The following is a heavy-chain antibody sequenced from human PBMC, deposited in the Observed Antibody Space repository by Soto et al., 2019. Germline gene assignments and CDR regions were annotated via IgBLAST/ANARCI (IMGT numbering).Heavy chain of an antibody. D-gene: IGHD2-15*01. CDR1: GFTFSSYA. CDR2: ISGSGGST. J-gene: IGHJ4*02. Sequence: GGSLRLSCAASGFTFSSYAMSWVRQAPGKGLEWVSAISGSGGSTYYADSVKGRFTISRDNSKNTLYLQMNSLRAEDTAVYYFAKAPEGPGYCSGGSCTYFDYWGQGTLVTVSS. V-gene: IGHV3-23*01. CDR3: AKAPEGPGYCSGGSCTYFDY.